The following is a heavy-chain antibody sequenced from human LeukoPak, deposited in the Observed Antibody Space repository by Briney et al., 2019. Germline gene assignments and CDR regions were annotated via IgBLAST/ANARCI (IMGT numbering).Heavy chain of an antibody. J-gene: IGHJ2*01. CDR2: IYYSGST. CDR3: ARSIRYYGSGSYYQRYSYFDL. V-gene: IGHV4-61*01. D-gene: IGHD3-10*01. Sequence: SETLSLTCTVSGGSISSGRYYWGWIRQPPGKGLEWIVYIYYSGSTNYNPSLKSRITISVDTSNTQFSLKLSSVPAADTAVYYCARSIRYYGSGSYYQRYSYFDLWRRGTLLTVSS. CDR1: GGSISSGRYY.